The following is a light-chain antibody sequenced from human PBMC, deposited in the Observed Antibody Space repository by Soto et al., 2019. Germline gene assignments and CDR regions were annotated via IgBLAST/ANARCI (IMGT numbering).Light chain of an antibody. CDR2: EGS. Sequence: LTHPASVSGSPGQSITISCTGTSSDVGSYNLVSWYQQHPGKAPKLMIYEGSKRPSGVSNRFSGSKSGNTASLTISGLQAEDEADYYCCSYAGSSFVFGTGTKVTVL. CDR3: CSYAGSSFV. J-gene: IGLJ1*01. V-gene: IGLV2-23*01. CDR1: SSDVGSYNL.